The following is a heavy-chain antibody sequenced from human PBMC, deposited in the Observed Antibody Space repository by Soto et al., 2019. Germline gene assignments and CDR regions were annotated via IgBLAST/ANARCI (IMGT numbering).Heavy chain of an antibody. CDR1: GFDFRIYE. CDR2: IGSTGSTI. D-gene: IGHD5-12*01. J-gene: IGHJ4*02. Sequence: EVLLVESGGALVQPGGSLRLSCEASGFDFRIYEMNWVRQAPGKGLEWLSYIGSTGSTIYYADSVKGRFTISRDDGKNSVYLQMNTLRAEDTAVYYCARRGYSGYDWGWHFDFWGQGTPVTVSS. CDR3: ARRGYSGYDWGWHFDF. V-gene: IGHV3-48*03.